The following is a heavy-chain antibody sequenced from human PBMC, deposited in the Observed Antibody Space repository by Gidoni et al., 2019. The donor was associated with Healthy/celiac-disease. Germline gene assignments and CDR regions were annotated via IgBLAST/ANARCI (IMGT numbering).Heavy chain of an antibody. CDR2: INRSGST. Sequence: QVQLQQWGAGLFKPSETLSLTCAVYGGSFSGYYWSWIRQPPGKGLEWIGEINRSGSTNYNPSIKSRVTISVDTSKNQFSLKLSSVTAADTAVYCCARGHGLRFLEWPRRERGAFTRFDPWGQGTLVTVSS. J-gene: IGHJ5*02. D-gene: IGHD3-3*01. CDR3: ARGHGLRFLEWPRRERGAFTRFDP. V-gene: IGHV4-34*01. CDR1: GGSFSGYY.